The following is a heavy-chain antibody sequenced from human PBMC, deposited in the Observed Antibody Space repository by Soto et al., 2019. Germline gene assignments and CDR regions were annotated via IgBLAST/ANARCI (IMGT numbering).Heavy chain of an antibody. CDR3: ARALGRIVVVTAYFDY. J-gene: IGHJ4*02. V-gene: IGHV3-30-3*01. CDR1: GFTFSSYA. Sequence: QVQLVESGGGVVQPGRSLRLSCAASGFTFSSYAMPWVRQAPGKGLEWVAVISYDGSNKYYADSVKGRFTISRDNSKNTLYLQMNSLRAKDTVVYYCARALGRIVVVTAYFDYWGQGTLVTVSS. CDR2: ISYDGSNK. D-gene: IGHD2-21*02.